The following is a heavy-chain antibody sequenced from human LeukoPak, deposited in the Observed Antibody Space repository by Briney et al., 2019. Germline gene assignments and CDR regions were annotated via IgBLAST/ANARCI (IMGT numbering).Heavy chain of an antibody. D-gene: IGHD4-11*01. CDR3: ARYTVTSYYYYYMDV. V-gene: IGHV3-20*04. CDR2: INWNGGST. Sequence: GGSLRLSCAASGFTFDDYGMSWVRQAPGKGLEWGSGINWNGGSTGYADSVKGRFTISRDNAKNSLYLQMNSLRAEDTALYYCARYTVTSYYYYYMDVWGKGTTVTVSS. J-gene: IGHJ6*03. CDR1: GFTFDDYG.